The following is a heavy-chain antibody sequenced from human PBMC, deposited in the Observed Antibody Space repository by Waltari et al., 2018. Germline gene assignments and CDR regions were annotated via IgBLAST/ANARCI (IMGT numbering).Heavy chain of an antibody. Sequence: EVQLVQSGAEVKKPGATVKISCKVSGYTFTDYYMHWVQQAPGKGLEWMGLVDPEDGETIYAEKFQGRVTITADTSTDTAYMELSSLRSEDTAVYYCARVAYSSGWYGYYYYYMDVWGKGTTVTVSS. CDR2: VDPEDGET. J-gene: IGHJ6*03. CDR3: ARVAYSSGWYGYYYYYMDV. CDR1: GYTFTDYY. V-gene: IGHV1-69-2*01. D-gene: IGHD6-19*01.